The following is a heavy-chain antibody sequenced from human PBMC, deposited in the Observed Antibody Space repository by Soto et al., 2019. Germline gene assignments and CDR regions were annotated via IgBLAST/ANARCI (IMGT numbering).Heavy chain of an antibody. CDR1: GGTFSSYA. CDR3: ASPYDSTGVDAFDI. CDR2: IIPIFGTA. V-gene: IGHV1-69*01. D-gene: IGHD3-22*01. Sequence: QVQLVQSEAEVKKPGSAVKVSCKASGGTFSSYAISWVRQAPGQGLEWMGGIIPIFGTANYAQKFQGRVTITADESTSTAYMELSSLRSEDTAVYYCASPYDSTGVDAFDIWGQGTMVTVSS. J-gene: IGHJ3*02.